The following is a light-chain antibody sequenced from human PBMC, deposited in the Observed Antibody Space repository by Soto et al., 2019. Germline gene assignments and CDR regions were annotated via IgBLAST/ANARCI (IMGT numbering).Light chain of an antibody. V-gene: IGKV3-15*01. Sequence: EIVMTQSPATLTVSPGERATLSCRASQSAGTNLAWYQQKPGQAPRLLIHGAFTRATGIPARFSGSGSGTEFTLTISSLQSEDFAVYYCQQYNNWPPGRTFGQGTKVDIK. CDR2: GAF. CDR3: QQYNNWPPGRT. J-gene: IGKJ1*01. CDR1: QSAGTN.